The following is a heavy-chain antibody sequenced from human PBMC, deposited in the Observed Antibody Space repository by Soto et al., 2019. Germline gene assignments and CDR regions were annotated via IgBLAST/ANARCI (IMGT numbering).Heavy chain of an antibody. CDR1: GYSISSGHS. Sequence: PSETLSLTCAVSGYSISSGHSWGWIRQPPGKGPEWIGSIFHTGSTYYNPSLKSRVTLSVDTSKNQFSLKLSSVTAADTAVYFCATLPRLDGMDVWGQGTTVTVSS. V-gene: IGHV4-38-2*01. D-gene: IGHD6-25*01. CDR2: IFHTGST. J-gene: IGHJ6*02. CDR3: ATLPRLDGMDV.